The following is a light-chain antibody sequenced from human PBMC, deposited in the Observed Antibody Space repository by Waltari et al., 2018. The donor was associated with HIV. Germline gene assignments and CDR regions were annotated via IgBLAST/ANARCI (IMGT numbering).Light chain of an antibody. CDR1: SSNLRAVYG. CDR2: GNS. J-gene: IGLJ2*01. V-gene: IGLV1-40*01. Sequence: QSVLTQPPSVSGAPAQRVTISCTGSSSNLRAVYGVHWEQHLPGPAPKLLIDGNSNRPSGVPDRFSGSKSGTSASLAITGLQAEDEADYYCQSYDSSLSGGDVVFGGGTKLTVL. CDR3: QSYDSSLSGGDVV.